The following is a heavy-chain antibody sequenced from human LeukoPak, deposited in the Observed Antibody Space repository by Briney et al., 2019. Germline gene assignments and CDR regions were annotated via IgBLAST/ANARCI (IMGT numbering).Heavy chain of an antibody. Sequence: GGSLRLSXAASGFTFSTYAMGWVRQAPGEGLRWVSSISGNGVTTYHADSVKGRFTISRDNSKNTLYLQMNSLRAEDTALYYCAKALYGGNTVWGQGTLVTVSS. V-gene: IGHV3-23*01. D-gene: IGHD4-23*01. J-gene: IGHJ4*02. CDR3: AKALYGGNTV. CDR2: ISGNGVTT. CDR1: GFTFSTYA.